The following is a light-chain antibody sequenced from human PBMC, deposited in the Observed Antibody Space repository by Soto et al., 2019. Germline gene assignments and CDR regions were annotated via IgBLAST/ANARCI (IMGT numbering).Light chain of an antibody. CDR1: QSVSSTS. V-gene: IGKV3-20*01. Sequence: EIVLTQSPGTLSLSPGERATLSCRASQSVSSTSLAWYQQKPGQAPRLLMYGASSRATGIPDRFSGSGSGTDFTLTITRLEPEDFAVYFCQQYDSSVWTFGQGTRWIS. J-gene: IGKJ1*01. CDR2: GAS. CDR3: QQYDSSVWT.